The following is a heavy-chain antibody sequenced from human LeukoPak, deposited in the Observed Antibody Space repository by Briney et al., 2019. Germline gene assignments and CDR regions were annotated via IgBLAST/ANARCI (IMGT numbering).Heavy chain of an antibody. J-gene: IGHJ4*02. D-gene: IGHD4-17*01. Sequence: GGSLRLSCAASGFTFSSYAMHWVRQAPGKGLEWVAVISYDGSNKYYADSVKGRFTISRDNSKNTLYLQMNSLRAEDTAVYYCASCLDGDYWGGAYFGYWGQGTLVTVSS. CDR3: ASCLDGDYWGGAYFGY. CDR1: GFTFSSYA. CDR2: ISYDGSNK. V-gene: IGHV3-30*04.